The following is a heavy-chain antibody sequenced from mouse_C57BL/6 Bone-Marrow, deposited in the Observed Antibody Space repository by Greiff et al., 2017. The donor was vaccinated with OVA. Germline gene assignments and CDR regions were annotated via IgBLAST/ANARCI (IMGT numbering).Heavy chain of an antibody. CDR2: IGPGSGST. V-gene: IGHV1-77*01. CDR3: ARAELWLRRGLDYCDY. CDR1: GYTFTDYY. D-gene: IGHD2-2*01. J-gene: IGHJ2*01. Sequence: QVQLQQSGAELVKPGASVKISCKASGYTFTDYYINWVKQRPGQGLEWIGKIGPGSGSTYYNEKFKGKATLTADKSSRTAYMQLSRLTSEDAAVYFSARAELWLRRGLDYCDYWGQGTTLTVSS.